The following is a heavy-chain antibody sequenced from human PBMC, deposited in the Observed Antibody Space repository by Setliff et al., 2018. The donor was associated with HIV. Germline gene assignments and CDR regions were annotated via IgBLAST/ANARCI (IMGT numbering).Heavy chain of an antibody. CDR3: ARGGYSSSWYGDYFDY. CDR2: ISAYNGNT. CDR1: GYTFTSDG. V-gene: IGHV1-18*01. J-gene: IGHJ4*02. D-gene: IGHD6-13*01. Sequence: ASVKVSCKASGYTFTSDGISWVRQAPGQGLEGMGWISAYNGNTNYAQKLQGRVTMTTDTSTSTAYMELRSLRSDDTAVYYCARGGYSSSWYGDYFDYWGQGTLVTVSS.